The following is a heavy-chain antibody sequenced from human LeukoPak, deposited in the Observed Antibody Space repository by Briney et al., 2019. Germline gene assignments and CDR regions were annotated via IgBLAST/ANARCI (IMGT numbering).Heavy chain of an antibody. V-gene: IGHV4-4*07. D-gene: IGHD1-26*01. J-gene: IGHJ4*02. Sequence: SETLSLTCTVSGGAINNYYWSWIRQSAGKGLEWIGRVYSSGTTNYNPSLKSRVTISIDKSKKQFSLNLKSVTAVDTAVYYCARYSGSESGFDYWGQGTLVSVYS. CDR2: VYSSGTT. CDR1: GGAINNYY. CDR3: ARYSGSESGFDY.